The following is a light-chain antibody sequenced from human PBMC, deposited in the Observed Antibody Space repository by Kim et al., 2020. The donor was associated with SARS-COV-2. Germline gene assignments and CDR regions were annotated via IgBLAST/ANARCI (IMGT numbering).Light chain of an antibody. CDR1: SSDVGSYNR. CDR3: SSYTSSSTLI. Sequence: QSALTQPPPVSGSPGQSVTISCTGTSSDVGSYNRVSWYQQPPGTAPKLIIYEVSDRPSGVPHRFSGSKSGNTASLTISWLQTEDEADYYCSSYTSSSTLIFGGGTKVTVL. CDR2: EVS. V-gene: IGLV2-18*02. J-gene: IGLJ6*01.